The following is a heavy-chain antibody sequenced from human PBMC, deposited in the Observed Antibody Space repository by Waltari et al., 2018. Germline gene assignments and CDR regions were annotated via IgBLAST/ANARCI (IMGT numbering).Heavy chain of an antibody. D-gene: IGHD6-13*01. Sequence: VQLVESGGGLVQPGRSLRLSCAASGFTFDDYAMHWVRQASGKGLEWVSGISWNSGSIGYADSVKGRFTISRDNAKNSLHLQMNSLRAEDTALYYCAKDLWQQLAPLAFDPWGQGTLVTVSS. V-gene: IGHV3-9*01. J-gene: IGHJ5*02. CDR2: ISWNSGSI. CDR3: AKDLWQQLAPLAFDP. CDR1: GFTFDDYA.